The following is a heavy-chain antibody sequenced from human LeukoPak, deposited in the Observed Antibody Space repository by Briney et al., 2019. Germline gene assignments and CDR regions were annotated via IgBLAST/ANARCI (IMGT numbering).Heavy chain of an antibody. J-gene: IGHJ3*01. CDR3: VRDGLLWYGGAT. V-gene: IGHV3-74*01. CDR2: LNSDGTRI. CDR1: GFSFSSYW. Sequence: GGTLRLSCTASGFSFSSYWMHWVRQVPGKGLEWVSCLNSDGTRISYADSVKGRFTISRDNANNTLYLQMTSLRVEDTAVYYCVRDGLLWYGGATWGQGTMVTVSS. D-gene: IGHD2-21*01.